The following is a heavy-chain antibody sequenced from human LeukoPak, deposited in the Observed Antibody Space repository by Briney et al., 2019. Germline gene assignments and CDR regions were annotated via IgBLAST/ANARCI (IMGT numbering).Heavy chain of an antibody. CDR1: GFTFSSYW. CDR2: IKQDGSEK. CDR3: ARGQTTVTN. V-gene: IGHV3-7*03. J-gene: IGHJ4*02. Sequence: PGGSLRLSCAASGFTFSSYWMSWVRQAPGEGLEWVGNIKQDGSEKYYVDSVKGRFTISRDNAKNSLYLQMNSLRAEDTAVYFCARGQTTVTNWGQGTLVTVSS. D-gene: IGHD4-17*01.